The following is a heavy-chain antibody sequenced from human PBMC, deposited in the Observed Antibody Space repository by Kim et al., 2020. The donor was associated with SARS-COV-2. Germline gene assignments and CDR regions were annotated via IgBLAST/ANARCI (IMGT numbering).Heavy chain of an antibody. J-gene: IGHJ5*02. V-gene: IGHV4-59*01. CDR2: GST. CDR3: ARVTVWFDP. Sequence: GSTNYNPSLKSRVTISVDTSKNQFSLKLSSVTAADTAVYYCARVTVWFDPWGQGTLVTVSS.